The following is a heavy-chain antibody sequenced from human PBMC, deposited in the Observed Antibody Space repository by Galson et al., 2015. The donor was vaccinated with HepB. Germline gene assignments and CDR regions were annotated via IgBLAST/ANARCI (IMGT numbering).Heavy chain of an antibody. V-gene: IGHV3-21*01. D-gene: IGHD5-12*01. CDR1: GFTFSSYS. CDR2: ISSSSSYI. CDR3: ARFPPRGYSGYDSFDY. Sequence: SLRLPCAASGFTFSSYSMNWVRQAPGKGLEWVSSISSSSSYIYYADSVKGRFTISRDNAKNSLYLQMNSLRAEDTAVYYCARFPPRGYSGYDSFDYWGQGTLVTVSS. J-gene: IGHJ4*02.